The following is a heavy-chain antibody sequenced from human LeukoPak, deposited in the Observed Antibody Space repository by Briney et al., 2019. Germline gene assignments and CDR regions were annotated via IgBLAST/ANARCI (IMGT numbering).Heavy chain of an antibody. CDR1: GGSISSYY. J-gene: IGHJ4*02. CDR3: ARQVIGQFDY. Sequence: SETLSLTCTVSGGSISSYYWSWIRQPPGKGLEWIGYIYYSGSTNYNPSLKSRVTLSIDTSKNQFSLKLSSVTAADTAVYYCARQVIGQFDYWGQGTLVTVSS. V-gene: IGHV4-59*08. CDR2: IYYSGST.